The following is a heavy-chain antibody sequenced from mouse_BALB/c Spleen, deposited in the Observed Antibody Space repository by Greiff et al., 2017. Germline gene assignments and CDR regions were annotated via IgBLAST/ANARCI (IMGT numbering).Heavy chain of an antibody. V-gene: IGHV1-7*01. CDR1: GYTFTSYW. D-gene: IGHD2-14*01. CDR2: INPSTGYT. CDR3: ARNYYRYRGDAMDY. Sequence: VQLQESGAELAKPGASVKMSCKASGYTFTSYWMHWVKQRPGQGLEWIGYINPSTGYTEYNQKFKDKATLTADKSSSTAYMQLSSLTSEDSAVYYGARNYYRYRGDAMDYWGQGTSVTVSA. J-gene: IGHJ4*01.